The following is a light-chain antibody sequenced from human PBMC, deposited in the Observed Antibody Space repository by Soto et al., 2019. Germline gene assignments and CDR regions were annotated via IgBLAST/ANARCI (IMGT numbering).Light chain of an antibody. CDR2: GGS. CDR1: QSVTSTY. Sequence: EIVLTQSPVTLSLSPGERATLSCRASQSVTSTYLAWYQQKPGQSPRLIIYGGSTRASGCTDRFSGGGSGTDCTLTISRLEPEDSAVYYCHCQQFDSSRVYSFGQGTKLEI. CDR3: QQFDSSRVYS. V-gene: IGKV3-20*01. J-gene: IGKJ2*03.